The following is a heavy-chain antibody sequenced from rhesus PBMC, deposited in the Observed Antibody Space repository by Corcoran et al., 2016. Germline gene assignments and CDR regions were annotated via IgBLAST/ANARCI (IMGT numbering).Heavy chain of an antibody. Sequence: QVQLQESGPAVVKPSETLSLTCAVSGGPISRRKWWCWIRQSPGKGLVWIGGIYGSGGRTEYNPSLKSRVTISIVTSKNQFSLKLSSVTAADTAVYYCSRRGVTLGYYFDYWGQGVLVTVSS. CDR3: SRRGVTLGYYFDY. J-gene: IGHJ4*01. CDR1: GGPISRRKW. V-gene: IGHV4-93*02. D-gene: IGHD4-17*01. CDR2: IYGSGGRT.